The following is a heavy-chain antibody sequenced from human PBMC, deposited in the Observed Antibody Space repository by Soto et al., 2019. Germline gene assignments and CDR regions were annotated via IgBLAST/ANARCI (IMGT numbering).Heavy chain of an antibody. Sequence: QVQLLQSEAEVKKPGASVKVSCKASGYTFTNYGIIWLGQAPGQGHEWMGWINPYNGNTNDAQRVQSRHTMPTHTSASTAYMELRSLRSDDTAMYYCAQVPTDSSGYYKYYFDSGGQVTLITDSS. CDR2: INPYNGNT. D-gene: IGHD3-22*01. V-gene: IGHV1-18*04. CDR1: GYTFTNYG. CDR3: AQVPTDSSGYYKYYFDS. J-gene: IGHJ4*02.